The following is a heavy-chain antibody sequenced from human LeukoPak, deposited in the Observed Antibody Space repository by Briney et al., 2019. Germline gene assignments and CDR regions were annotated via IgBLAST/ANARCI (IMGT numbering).Heavy chain of an antibody. V-gene: IGHV1-18*01. CDR3: ARDSCSGGSCYVDY. CDR1: GYTFLSYG. CDR2: ISAYNGNT. J-gene: IGHJ4*02. D-gene: IGHD2-15*01. Sequence: ASVKVSCTASGYTFLSYGISWVRQAPGQGPEWMGWISAYNGNTHDAQKFQGRVTMTTDTSTSTVYMELRSLRADDTAMYYCARDSCSGGSCYVDYWGQGTLVTVSS.